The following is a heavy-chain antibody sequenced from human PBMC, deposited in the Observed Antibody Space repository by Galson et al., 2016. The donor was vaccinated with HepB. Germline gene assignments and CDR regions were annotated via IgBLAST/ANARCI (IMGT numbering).Heavy chain of an antibody. V-gene: IGHV4-31*03. J-gene: IGHJ4*02. CDR1: GASINRGGDF. Sequence: LSLTCPVSGASINRGGDFWSWIRQPPGKGLEWVAYISYNGNTFYNPSLRGRLTISLDTPKNQSSMRVTHLTAADTAIYDCAREWNVGQSFDSWGQGILVTVSS. CDR3: AREWNVGQSFDS. D-gene: IGHD3-16*01. CDR2: ISYNGNT.